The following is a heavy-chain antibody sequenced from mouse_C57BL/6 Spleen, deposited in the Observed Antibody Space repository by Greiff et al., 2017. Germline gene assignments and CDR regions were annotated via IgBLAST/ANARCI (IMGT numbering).Heavy chain of an antibody. Sequence: QVHVKQSGAELVKPGASVKISCKASGYTFTDYYINWVKQRPGQGLEWIGKIGPGSGSTYYNEKFKGKATLTADKSSSTAYMQLSSLTSEDSAVYFCARLPWLLRGGFYAMDYWGQGTSVTVSS. J-gene: IGHJ4*01. CDR3: ARLPWLLRGGFYAMDY. D-gene: IGHD2-3*01. V-gene: IGHV1-77*01. CDR2: IGPGSGST. CDR1: GYTFTDYY.